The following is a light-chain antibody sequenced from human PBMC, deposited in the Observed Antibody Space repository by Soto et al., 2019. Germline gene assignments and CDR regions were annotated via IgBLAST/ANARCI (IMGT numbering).Light chain of an antibody. CDR3: SSYTNINTRACV. J-gene: IGLJ1*01. Sequence: QSALTQPASVSGSPGQSITIACTGINTDVENYNFVSWYQQHPGKAPKLMIYEDYKRPSGVSNRFSGSKSGNTASLTISGLQAEDEAEYYCSSYTNINTRACVFGTGTKLTVL. V-gene: IGLV2-14*02. CDR1: NTDVENYNF. CDR2: EDY.